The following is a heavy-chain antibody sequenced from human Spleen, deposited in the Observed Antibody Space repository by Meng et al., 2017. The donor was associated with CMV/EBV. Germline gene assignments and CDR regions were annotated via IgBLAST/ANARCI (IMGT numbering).Heavy chain of an antibody. D-gene: IGHD2-15*01. CDR3: AREHCDGGSCFDP. CDR2: IYRGGST. CDR1: GFTVSSNY. Sequence: GESLKISCAASGFTVSSNYMSWVRQAPGKGLEWVSGIYRGGSTYYADSVKGRFTISRDNSKNTVYLQMNSLRAEDTAVYYCAREHCDGGSCFDPWGQGTLVTVSS. J-gene: IGHJ5*02. V-gene: IGHV3-53*01.